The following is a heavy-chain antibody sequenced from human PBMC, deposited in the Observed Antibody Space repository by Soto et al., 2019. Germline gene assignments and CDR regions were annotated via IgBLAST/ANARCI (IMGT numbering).Heavy chain of an antibody. CDR2: INHSGST. CDR1: GGSFSGYY. V-gene: IGHV4-34*01. D-gene: IGHD2-15*01. J-gene: IGHJ1*01. CDR3: ARSSGVVRSRWPYFQH. Sequence: SETLSLTCAVYGGSFSGYYWSWIRQPPGKGLEWIGEINHSGSTNYNPSPKSRVTISVDTSKNQFSLKLSSVTAADTAVYYCARSSGVVRSRWPYFQHWGQGTLVTVSS.